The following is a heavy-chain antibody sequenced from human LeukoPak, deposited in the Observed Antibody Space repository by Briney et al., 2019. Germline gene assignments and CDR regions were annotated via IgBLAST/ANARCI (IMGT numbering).Heavy chain of an antibody. Sequence: GASVKVSCKASGYTFTGYYMHWVRQAPGQGLEWMGWINPNSGGTNYAQKFQGRVTMTRDTSISTAYMELSRLRSDDTAVYYCARPSSVYYYDVGRLDYWGQETLVTVS. V-gene: IGHV1-2*02. D-gene: IGHD3-22*01. J-gene: IGHJ4*02. CDR3: ARPSSVYYYDVGRLDY. CDR1: GYTFTGYY. CDR2: INPNSGGT.